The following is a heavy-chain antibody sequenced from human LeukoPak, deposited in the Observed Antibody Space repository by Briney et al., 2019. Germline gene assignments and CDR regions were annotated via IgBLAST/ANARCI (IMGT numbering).Heavy chain of an antibody. D-gene: IGHD3-10*01. J-gene: IGHJ4*02. CDR1: GGSFSGYY. CDR3: ARDPLLYGSPDY. CDR2: INHSGST. Sequence: SETLSLTCAVYGGSFSGYYWSWIRQPPGKGLEWIGEINHSGSTNYNPSLKSRVTISVDTSKNQFSLKLSSVTAADTAVYYCARDPLLYGSPDYWGQGTLVTVSS. V-gene: IGHV4-34*01.